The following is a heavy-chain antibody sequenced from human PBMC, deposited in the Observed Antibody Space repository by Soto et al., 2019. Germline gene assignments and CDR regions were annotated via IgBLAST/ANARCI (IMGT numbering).Heavy chain of an antibody. CDR1: GGSICSGGYY. CDR3: ARVPDYYGGNLFDY. J-gene: IGHJ4*02. Sequence: PSETLSLTCTVSGGSICSGGYYWSWIRQHPGKGLEWIGYIYYSGSTYYNPSLKSRVTISVDTSKNQFSLKLSSVTAADTAVYYCARVPDYYGGNLFDYWGQGTLVTVSS. V-gene: IGHV4-31*03. CDR2: IYYSGST. D-gene: IGHD4-17*01.